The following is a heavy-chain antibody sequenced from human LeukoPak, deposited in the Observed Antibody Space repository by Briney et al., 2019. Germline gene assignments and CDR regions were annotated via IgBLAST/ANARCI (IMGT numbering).Heavy chain of an antibody. V-gene: IGHV3-74*01. Sequence: GGSLRLSCAGSGWMHWVRQAPGKELVWVSGINDLGTATYYADSVKGRFTISRDNAKNTVSLQMNSLSAEDTAVYYCASVFDSWGQGFLVTVSS. CDR1: GW. CDR2: INDLGTAT. J-gene: IGHJ4*02. CDR3: ASVFDS.